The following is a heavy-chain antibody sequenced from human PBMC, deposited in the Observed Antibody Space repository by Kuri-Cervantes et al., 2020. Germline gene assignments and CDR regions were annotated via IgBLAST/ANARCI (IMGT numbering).Heavy chain of an antibody. Sequence: SGPTLVKPTQTLTLTCTFSGFSLSTSGMCVSWIRQPPGKALEWLARIDWDDDKYYSPSLKSRLTITKDTSKNQVVLTMTNMDPVDTATYYCARSASYFDYWGQGTLVTVSS. V-gene: IGHV2-70*11. CDR2: IDWDDDK. J-gene: IGHJ4*02. D-gene: IGHD2-15*01. CDR1: GFSLSTSGMC. CDR3: ARSASYFDY.